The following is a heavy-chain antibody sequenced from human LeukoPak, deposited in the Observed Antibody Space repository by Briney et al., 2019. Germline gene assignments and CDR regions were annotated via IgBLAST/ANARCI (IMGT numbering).Heavy chain of an antibody. CDR1: GFTFSSCS. J-gene: IGHJ4*02. CDR3: ARAEQRYYYDTSGLRLPDY. V-gene: IGHV3-21*01. Sequence: PGGSLRLSCAASGFTFSSCSMNWARRAPGKGLEWVSSISSTSSYISYTDSVKGRFTISRDNAKNSLYLQMNSLRAEDTAVYYCARAEQRYYYDTSGLRLPDYWGQGTLVTVSS. CDR2: ISSTSSYI. D-gene: IGHD3-22*01.